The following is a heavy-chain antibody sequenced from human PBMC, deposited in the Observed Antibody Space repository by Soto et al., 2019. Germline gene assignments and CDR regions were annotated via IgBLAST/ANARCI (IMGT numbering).Heavy chain of an antibody. V-gene: IGHV3-66*01. CDR3: AGGPNRGY. CDR1: GFTVSNNY. D-gene: IGHD3-10*01. CDR2: IYSSGGT. J-gene: IGHJ4*02. Sequence: VQLVESGGDLVQPGGSLRLSCAASGFTVSNNYMSWVRQAPGKGLEWVSLIYSSGGTYYAASVKGRFTISRDNSSNTLYLQMNGLRVEDTAVYYCAGGPNRGYWCQGTLVTVSP.